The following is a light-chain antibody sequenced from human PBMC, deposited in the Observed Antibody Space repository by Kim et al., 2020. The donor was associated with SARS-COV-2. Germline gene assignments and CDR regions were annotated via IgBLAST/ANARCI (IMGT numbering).Light chain of an antibody. V-gene: IGLV4-69*01. J-gene: IGLJ2*01. CDR2: LNSDGSH. CDR1: RGNSTFA. Sequence: ASGKLSCTLSRGNSTFAIGRQTQPTGKGPRYLMKLNSDGSHNKGDGIPDRFSGSSSGAERYLTISSLQAEDEADYYCQTWGTGIRVFGGGTQLTVL. CDR3: QTWGTGIRV.